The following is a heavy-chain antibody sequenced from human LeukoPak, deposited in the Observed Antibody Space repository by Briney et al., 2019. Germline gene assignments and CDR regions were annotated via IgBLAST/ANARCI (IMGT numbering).Heavy chain of an antibody. CDR1: GGSFSGYY. J-gene: IGHJ5*02. D-gene: IGHD3-3*01. Sequence: SETLSLTCAVYGGSFSGYYWSWIRQPPGKGLEWIGEINHSGSTNYNPSLKSRVTISVDTSKNQFSLKLSSVTAADTAVYYCARLTYYDFWSGYYRRVYWFDPWGQGTLVTVSS. V-gene: IGHV4-34*01. CDR3: ARLTYYDFWSGYYRRVYWFDP. CDR2: INHSGST.